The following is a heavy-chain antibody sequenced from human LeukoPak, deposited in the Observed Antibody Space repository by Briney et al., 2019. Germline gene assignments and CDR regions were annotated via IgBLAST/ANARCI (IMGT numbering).Heavy chain of an antibody. J-gene: IGHJ4*02. D-gene: IGHD2-2*01. CDR1: GYTFTSYY. V-gene: IGHV1-46*01. CDR2: INPSGGST. CDR3: ARAGIVVVPAAMPPGY. Sequence: PKASVKVSCKAFGYTFTSYYMHWVRQAPGQGLEWMGIINPSGGSTSYAQKFQGRVTMTRDTSTSTVYMELSSLRSEDTAVYYCARAGIVVVPAAMPPGYWGQGTLVTVSS.